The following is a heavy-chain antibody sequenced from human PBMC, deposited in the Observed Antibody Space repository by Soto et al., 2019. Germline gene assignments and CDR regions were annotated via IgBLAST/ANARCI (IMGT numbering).Heavy chain of an antibody. D-gene: IGHD1-26*01. CDR1: GFTFSSYS. CDR2: NSSSSSYI. V-gene: IGHV3-21*01. J-gene: IGHJ4*02. CDR3: ARDRGGRYEAAFDY. Sequence: PGGSLRLSCAASGFTFSSYSMNWVRQAPGKGLEWVSSNSSSSSYIYYADSVKGRFTISRDNAKNSLYLQMNSLRAEDTAVYYCARDRGGRYEAAFDYWGQGTLVTVSS.